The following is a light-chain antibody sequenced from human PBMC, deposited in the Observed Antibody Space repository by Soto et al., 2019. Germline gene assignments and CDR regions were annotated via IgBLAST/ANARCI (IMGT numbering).Light chain of an antibody. Sequence: QSALTQPASVSGSPGQSITISCTGTSSDVGGYNSVSWYQRHPGKAPKVMIYDVTNRPSGISIRFSGSKSGNTASLTISGLQAEDEADYYCSSYTSSNTLVFGGGTKLTVL. CDR2: DVT. CDR1: SSDVGGYNS. V-gene: IGLV2-14*01. J-gene: IGLJ2*01. CDR3: SSYTSSNTLV.